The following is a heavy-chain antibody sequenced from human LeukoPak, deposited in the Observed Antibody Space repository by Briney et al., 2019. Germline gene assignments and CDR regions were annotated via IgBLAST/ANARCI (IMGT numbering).Heavy chain of an antibody. CDR2: IIPILGLT. CDR3: ARDPGGDYTNSDYLDY. V-gene: IGHV1-69*04. Sequence: SVKVSCKASGSTFNNYAFTWVRQAPGQGLEWMGRIIPILGLTNYAQRFQGRVTITADMSTSTVYMDLSSLRSEDTAMYYCARDPGGDYTNSDYLDYWGQGTLVTVSS. J-gene: IGHJ4*02. CDR1: GSTFNNYA. D-gene: IGHD4-11*01.